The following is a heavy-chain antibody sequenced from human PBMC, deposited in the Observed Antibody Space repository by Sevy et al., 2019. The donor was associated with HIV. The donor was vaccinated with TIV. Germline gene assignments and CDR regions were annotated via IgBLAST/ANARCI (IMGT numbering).Heavy chain of an antibody. CDR3: ARDGRGISAFDI. CDR2: ISGSGENT. J-gene: IGHJ3*02. CDR1: EFTFSSHA. D-gene: IGHD3-3*02. V-gene: IGHV3-23*01. Sequence: GGSLRLSCTASEFTFSSHAVAWVRQAPGKGLEWVSAISGSGENTHYADSVKGRFTISRDNFKNTLYLQMNSLRAEDTARYYCARDGRGISAFDIWGQGTMVTVSS.